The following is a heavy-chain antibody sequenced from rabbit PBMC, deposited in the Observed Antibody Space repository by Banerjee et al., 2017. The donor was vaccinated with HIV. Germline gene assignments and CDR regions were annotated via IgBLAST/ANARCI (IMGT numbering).Heavy chain of an antibody. V-gene: IGHV1S43*01. CDR3: ARGNTSTIYANGIPTFTL. CDR1: GFDLSNYYD. CDR2: IYTSSGST. D-gene: IGHD1-1*01. J-gene: IGHJ4*01. Sequence: QEQLEESGGGLVKPEGSLTLTCKASGFDLSNYYDMCWVRQAPGKGLELIACIYTSSGSTWYASWAKGRFTISKSSSLNTVTLQMTSLTAADTATYFCARGNTSTIYANGIPTFTLWGQGTLVTVS.